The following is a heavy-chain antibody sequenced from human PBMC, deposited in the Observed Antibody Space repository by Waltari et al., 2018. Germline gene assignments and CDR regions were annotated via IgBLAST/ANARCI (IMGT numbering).Heavy chain of an antibody. CDR3: AMCPRAAAPIDY. J-gene: IGHJ4*02. Sequence: QVQLQESGPGLVKPSETLSLTCAVSGYSISSGYYWGWIRQPPGKGLEWVAVISYDGSNKYYADSVKGRFTISRDNSKNTLYLQMNSLRAEDTAVYYCAMCPRAAAPIDYWGQGTLVTVSS. CDR2: ISYDGSNK. CDR1: GYSISSGY. V-gene: IGHV3-30*03. D-gene: IGHD6-13*01.